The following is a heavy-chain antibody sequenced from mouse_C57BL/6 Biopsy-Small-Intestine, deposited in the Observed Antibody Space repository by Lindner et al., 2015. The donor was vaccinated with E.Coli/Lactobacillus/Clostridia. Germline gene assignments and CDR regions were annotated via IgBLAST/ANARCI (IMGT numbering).Heavy chain of an antibody. D-gene: IGHD2-4*01. J-gene: IGHJ2*01. CDR1: GYSFTSYY. CDR3: AWDYDGIDY. CDR2: IYPGSGNT. V-gene: IGHV1-66*01. Sequence: VQLQESGPELVKPGASVKISCKASGYSFTSYYIHWVKQRPGQGLEWIGWIYPGSGNTNYNEKFKGKATLTADTSSSTAYMQLAGLTSEDSAVYYCAWDYDGIDYWGQGTTLTVSS.